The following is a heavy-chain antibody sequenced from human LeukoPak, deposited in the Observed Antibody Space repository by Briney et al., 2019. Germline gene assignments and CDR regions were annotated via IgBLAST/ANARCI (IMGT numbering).Heavy chain of an antibody. D-gene: IGHD2-15*01. CDR2: VNPNSGGT. CDR3: ARELKFTPNDAFDI. J-gene: IGHJ3*02. V-gene: IGHV1-2*02. Sequence: ASVKVSCKASGYTFTSYAMNWVRQAPGQGLEWMGWVNPNSGGTNYAQKFQARVTMTRDTSISTAYIELSSLRSDDTAVYYCARELKFTPNDAFDIWGQGTMVTVSS. CDR1: GYTFTSYA.